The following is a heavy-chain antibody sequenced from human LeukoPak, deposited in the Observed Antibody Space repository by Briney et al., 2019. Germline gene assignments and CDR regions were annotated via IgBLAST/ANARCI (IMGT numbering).Heavy chain of an antibody. CDR1: GFTFSRYG. J-gene: IGHJ6*02. CDR2: ISYDGSNK. CDR3: AKEFRYGMDV. V-gene: IGHV3-30*18. Sequence: GRSLRLSCAASGFTFSRYGMHWVRQAPGKGLEWVAVISYDGSNKYYADSVKGRFTISRDNSKNTLYLQMNSLRAEDTAVYYCAKEFRYGMDVWGQGTTFTVSS.